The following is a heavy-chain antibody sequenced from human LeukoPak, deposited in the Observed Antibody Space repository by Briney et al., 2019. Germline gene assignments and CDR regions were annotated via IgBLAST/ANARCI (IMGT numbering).Heavy chain of an antibody. CDR3: ARDMEGSGSPYNWFDP. V-gene: IGHV1-46*01. CDR2: INPSGGST. Sequence: ASVKVSRKASGYTFTSYYMHWVRQAPGQGLEWMGIINPSGGSTSYAQKFQGRVTMTRDTSTSTVYMELSSLRSEDTAVYYCARDMEGSGSPYNWFDPWGQGTLVTVSS. J-gene: IGHJ5*02. CDR1: GYTFTSYY. D-gene: IGHD3-10*01.